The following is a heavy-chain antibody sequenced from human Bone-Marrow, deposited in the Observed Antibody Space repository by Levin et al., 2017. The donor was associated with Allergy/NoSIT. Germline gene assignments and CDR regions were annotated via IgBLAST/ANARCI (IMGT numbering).Heavy chain of an antibody. Sequence: SQTLSLTCTVSGASISSFYWSWIRQPPGKGLEWIGYIYYSGSTNYSPSLKSRVSMSADMSRNQVYLTMSSVTSADTAVYYCARQAVPAAMNGFDSWGQGTLVTVSS. J-gene: IGHJ5*01. CDR1: GASISSFY. CDR3: ARQAVPAAMNGFDS. D-gene: IGHD2-2*01. V-gene: IGHV4-59*08. CDR2: IYYSGST.